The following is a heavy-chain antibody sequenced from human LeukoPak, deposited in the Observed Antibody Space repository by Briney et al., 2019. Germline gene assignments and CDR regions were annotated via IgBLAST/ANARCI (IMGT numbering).Heavy chain of an antibody. D-gene: IGHD6-19*01. J-gene: IGHJ6*03. CDR1: GFTFSSYE. CDR2: ISSSGSTI. Sequence: GGSLRLSCAASGFTFSSYETNWVRQAPGKGLEWVSYISSSGSTIYYADSVKGRFTISRDNAKNSLYLQMNSLRAEDTAVYYCARVLGSSGWYGYYYYMDVWGKGTTVTISS. V-gene: IGHV3-48*03. CDR3: ARVLGSSGWYGYYYYMDV.